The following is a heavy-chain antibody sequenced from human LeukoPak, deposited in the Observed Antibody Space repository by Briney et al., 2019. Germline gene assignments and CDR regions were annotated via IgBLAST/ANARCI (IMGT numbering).Heavy chain of an antibody. D-gene: IGHD1-26*01. CDR1: GFTFDDYA. CDR2: ISWNSGSI. J-gene: IGHJ4*02. CDR3: AESLELLSDSGSYDY. Sequence: GGSLRLSCAASGFTFDDYAMHWVRQAPGKGLEWVSGISWNSGSIGYADSVKGRFTISRDNAKNSLYLQMNSLRAEDTALYYCAESLELLSDSGSYDYWGQGTLVTVSS. V-gene: IGHV3-9*01.